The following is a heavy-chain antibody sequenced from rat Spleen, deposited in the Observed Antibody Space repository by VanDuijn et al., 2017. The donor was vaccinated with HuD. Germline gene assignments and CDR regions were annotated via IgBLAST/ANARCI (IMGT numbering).Heavy chain of an antibody. V-gene: IGHV5-29*01. CDR2: ISSDGRRN. CDR3: VRQDTSGYSNWFTY. J-gene: IGHJ3*01. CDR1: GFTFSDYY. Sequence: EVQLVESDGGLVQPGRSLKLSCAASGFTFSDYYMAWVRQAPTKGLEWVATISSDGRRNYYRDSVKGRFTVSRENAKSTLYFLIDSLRSEDTATYYCVRQDTSGYSNWFTYWGQGTLVTVSS. D-gene: IGHD4-3*01.